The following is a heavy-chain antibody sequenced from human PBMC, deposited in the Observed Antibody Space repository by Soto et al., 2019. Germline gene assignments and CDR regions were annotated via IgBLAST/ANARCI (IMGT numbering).Heavy chain of an antibody. CDR2: IYYSGST. Sequence: QVQLQESGPGLVKPSQTLSLTCTVSGGSISSGDYYWNWIRQPPGKGLEWIGSIYYSGSTYYSPSLKTRVTISVGTSKNQFSLKLSSVTAADTAVYYCVRGDPGACSSTSCSDPFDLCGRGTMVAVSS. CDR3: VRGDPGACSSTSCSDPFDL. CDR1: GGSISSGDYY. J-gene: IGHJ3*01. V-gene: IGHV4-30-4*01. D-gene: IGHD2-2*01.